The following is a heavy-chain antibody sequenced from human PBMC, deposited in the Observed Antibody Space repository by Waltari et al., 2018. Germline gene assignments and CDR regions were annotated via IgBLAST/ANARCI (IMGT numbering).Heavy chain of an antibody. D-gene: IGHD2-8*01. J-gene: IGHJ4*02. CDR3: ARLLRYCTNGVCYSSPPGFDY. CDR2: IYYSGST. CDR1: GGSISSYY. Sequence: QVQLQESGPGLVKPSETLSLTCTVSGGSISSYYWSWIRQPPGTGLEWIGYIYYSGSTNYNPSLKSRVTISVDTSKNQFSLKLSSVTAADTAVYYCARLLRYCTNGVCYSSPPGFDYWGQGTLVTVSS. V-gene: IGHV4-59*01.